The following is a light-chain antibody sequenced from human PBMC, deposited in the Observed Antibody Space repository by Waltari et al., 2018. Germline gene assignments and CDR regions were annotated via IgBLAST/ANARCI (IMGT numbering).Light chain of an antibody. CDR2: YDR. Sequence: SYVLTQPPSVSVATGETTRITCGGNSIGGKAEHWYQQKPGQAPVLVIYYDRDRPSGIPERFSGSNYGNTATLTISRVEAGDEADYYCQVSDSSSDLVVFGGGTKLTVL. CDR1: SIGGKA. J-gene: IGLJ2*01. V-gene: IGLV3-21*04. CDR3: QVSDSSSDLVV.